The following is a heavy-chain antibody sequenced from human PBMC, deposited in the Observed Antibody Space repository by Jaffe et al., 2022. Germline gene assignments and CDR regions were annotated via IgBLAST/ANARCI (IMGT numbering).Heavy chain of an antibody. CDR2: ISSSGSTI. Sequence: EVQLVESGGGLVQPGGSLRLSCAASGFTFSSYEMNWVRQAPGKGLEWVSYISSSGSTIYYADSVKGRFTISRDNAKNSLYLQMNSLRAEDTAVYYCARDGRDGYNWSTFDYWGQGTLVTVSS. CDR1: GFTFSSYE. V-gene: IGHV3-48*03. J-gene: IGHJ4*02. D-gene: IGHD5-12*01. CDR3: ARDGRDGYNWSTFDY.